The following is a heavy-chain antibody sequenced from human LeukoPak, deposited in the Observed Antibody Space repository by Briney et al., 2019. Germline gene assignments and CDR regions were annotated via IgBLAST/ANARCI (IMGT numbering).Heavy chain of an antibody. D-gene: IGHD1-20*01. J-gene: IGHJ3*02. V-gene: IGHV3-20*04. Sequence: GGSLRLSCAASGFTFDDYGMSWVRQVPGKGLEWVSGINWNGGSTGYADSVKGRFTISRDNAKNSLYLQMNSLRAEDTALYYCARARGYNWNEDAFDIWGQGTMVTVSS. CDR3: ARARGYNWNEDAFDI. CDR1: GFTFDDYG. CDR2: INWNGGST.